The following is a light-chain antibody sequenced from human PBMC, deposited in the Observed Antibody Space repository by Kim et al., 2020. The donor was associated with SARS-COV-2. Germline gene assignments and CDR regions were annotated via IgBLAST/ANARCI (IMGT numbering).Light chain of an antibody. CDR2: DNN. CDR3: GTWDSSLSAVV. V-gene: IGLV1-51*01. J-gene: IGLJ2*01. Sequence: GQKVTFSCSGSSSNIGNNYVSWYQQLPNTAPQVLIYDNNKRPSGIPDRFSGSKSGTSATLGITGLQTGDEADYYCGTWDSSLSAVVFGGGTQLTVL. CDR1: SSNIGNNY.